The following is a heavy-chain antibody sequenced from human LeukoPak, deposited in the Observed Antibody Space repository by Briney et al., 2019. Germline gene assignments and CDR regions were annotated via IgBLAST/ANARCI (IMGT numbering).Heavy chain of an antibody. CDR1: GGSFSGYY. CDR3: ARDRIVVVPAANYYYYYYGMDV. Sequence: SETLSLTCAVYGGSFSGYYWSWIRQPPGKGLEWIGYIYYSGGTNYNPSLKSRVTISVDTSKNQFSLKLSSVTAADTAVYYCARDRIVVVPAANYYYYYYGMDVWGQGTTATVSS. J-gene: IGHJ6*02. V-gene: IGHV4-59*01. D-gene: IGHD2-2*01. CDR2: IYYSGGT.